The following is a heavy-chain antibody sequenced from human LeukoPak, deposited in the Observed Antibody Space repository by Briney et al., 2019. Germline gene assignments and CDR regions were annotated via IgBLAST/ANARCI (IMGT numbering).Heavy chain of an antibody. D-gene: IGHD3-10*01. CDR1: GGSLSSSSYY. CDR2: IYYSGST. CDR3: ARVSLVRGAPDYYFDC. V-gene: IGHV4-39*07. J-gene: IGHJ4*02. Sequence: SETLSLTCAVSGGSLSSSSYYWGWIRQPPGKGLEWIGRIYYSGSTYYNPSLKSRVTISVDTSKNQFFLKLSSVTAADTAVYYCARVSLVRGAPDYYFDCGGQGTLVAVSS.